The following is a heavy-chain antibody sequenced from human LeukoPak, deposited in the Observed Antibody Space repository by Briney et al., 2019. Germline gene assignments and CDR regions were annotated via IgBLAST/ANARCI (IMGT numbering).Heavy chain of an antibody. V-gene: IGHV4-59*07. CDR3: ASRSSIWSGYQDTLYYFDS. Sequence: SDTLSLTCTVSGGSLSSYYWSWIRQPPGKRLERIGHIYYSGSTTYNPSLKSQVTISVDTSKNQFSLKLSSVTAADTAVYYCASRSSIWSGYQDTLYYFDSWGQGTLVTVSS. D-gene: IGHD3-3*01. CDR1: GGSLSSYY. CDR2: IYYSGST. J-gene: IGHJ4*02.